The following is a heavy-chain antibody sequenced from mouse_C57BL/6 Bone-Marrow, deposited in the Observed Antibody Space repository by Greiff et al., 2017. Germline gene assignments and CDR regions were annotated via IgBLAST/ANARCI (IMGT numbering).Heavy chain of an antibody. CDR2: ISSGSSTI. CDR3: ARQGYGSSSWFAY. D-gene: IGHD1-1*01. CDR1: GFTFSDYG. J-gene: IGHJ3*01. V-gene: IGHV5-17*01. Sequence: EVQLVESGRGLVKPGGSLKLSCAASGFTFSDYGMHWVRQAPEKGLEWVAYISSGSSTIYYADTVKGRFTISRDNAKNTLFLQMTSLRSEDTAMYYCARQGYGSSSWFAYWGQGTLVTVSA.